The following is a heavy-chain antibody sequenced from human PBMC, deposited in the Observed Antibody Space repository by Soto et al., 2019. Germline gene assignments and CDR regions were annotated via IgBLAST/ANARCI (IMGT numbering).Heavy chain of an antibody. Sequence: QVQLVQSGAEVMKPGSSVKVSCRASGYTFTSYDINWVRQATGQGLEWMGWMNPNSGNTGYAQKFQGRVTMTRNTSISRAYVALSSLRSEDTAVEYCARGVSRGNYFDYWCQGTLVTVSS. V-gene: IGHV1-8*01. J-gene: IGHJ4*02. D-gene: IGHD3-16*01. CDR1: GYTFTSYD. CDR3: ARGVSRGNYFDY. CDR2: MNPNSGNT.